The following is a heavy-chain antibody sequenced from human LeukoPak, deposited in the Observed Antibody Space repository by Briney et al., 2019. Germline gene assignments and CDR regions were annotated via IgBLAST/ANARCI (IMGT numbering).Heavy chain of an antibody. CDR2: ISSSGNTI. V-gene: IGHV3-11*01. CDR3: ARRRYNWNAIDY. Sequence: GGSLRLSCAASGFTFSDYYMSWIRQAPGKGLEWVSYISSSGNTIYYADSVKGRFTISRDNAKNSLYLQMNSLRAEDTAVYYCARRRYNWNAIDYWGQGTLVTVSS. J-gene: IGHJ4*02. CDR1: GFTFSDYY. D-gene: IGHD1-20*01.